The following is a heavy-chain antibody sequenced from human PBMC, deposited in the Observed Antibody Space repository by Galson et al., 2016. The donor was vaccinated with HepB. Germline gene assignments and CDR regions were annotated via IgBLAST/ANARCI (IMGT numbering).Heavy chain of an antibody. CDR3: ARDLPLLG. CDR1: GLSLSPYA. V-gene: IGHV3-23*01. CDR2: ISASGGSK. J-gene: IGHJ4*02. Sequence: SLRLSCAGSGLSLSPYAMSWGRQAPRKGLEWVSGISASGGSKAYADSVRGRFIISRDNSNNKLFLQMNSLRAEDTAVYYCARDLPLLGWGQGTLVTVSS. D-gene: IGHD2-15*01.